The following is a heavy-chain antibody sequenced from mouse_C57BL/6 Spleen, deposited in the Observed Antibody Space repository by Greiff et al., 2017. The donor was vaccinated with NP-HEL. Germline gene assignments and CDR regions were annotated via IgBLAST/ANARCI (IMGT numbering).Heavy chain of an antibody. D-gene: IGHD2-5*01. V-gene: IGHV2-9-1*01. CDR1: GFSLTSYA. CDR2: IWTGGGT. CDR3: ARKKDYSSDEDYAMDY. J-gene: IGHJ4*01. Sequence: QVQLQQSGPGLVAPSQCLSITCTVSGFSLTSYAISWVRQPPGKGLEWLGVIWTGGGTNYNSAHKSRLSNSKDNSKSQVFLKMNSLQTDDTARYYCARKKDYSSDEDYAMDYWGQGTSVTVSS.